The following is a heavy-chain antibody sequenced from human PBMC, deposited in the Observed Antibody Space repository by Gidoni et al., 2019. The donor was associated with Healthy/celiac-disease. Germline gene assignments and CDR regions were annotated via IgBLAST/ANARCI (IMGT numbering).Heavy chain of an antibody. CDR2: IYYSGST. CDR3: ARGYCSGGSCYSADY. J-gene: IGHJ4*02. V-gene: IGHV4-31*03. D-gene: IGHD2-15*01. Sequence: QVQLQESGPGLVKPSQTLSLTCTVSGGSISSGGYYWSWFRQHPAKGLEWIGYIYYSGSTYYNPSLKSRVTISVDTSKNQFSLKLSSVTAADTAVYYCARGYCSGGSCYSADYWGQGTLVTVSS. CDR1: GGSISSGGYY.